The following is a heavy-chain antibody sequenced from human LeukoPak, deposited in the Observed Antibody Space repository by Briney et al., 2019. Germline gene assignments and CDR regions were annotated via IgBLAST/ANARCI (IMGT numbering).Heavy chain of an antibody. D-gene: IGHD2-2*01. CDR3: ARGLVVPAAILIGWFDP. CDR1: GGSFSGYY. J-gene: IGHJ5*02. V-gene: IGHV4-34*01. Sequence: SETLSLTWAVYGGSFSGYYWSWIRQPPEKGLEWIGEINHSGSTNYNPSLKSRVTISVDTSKNQFSLKLSSVTAADTAVYYCARGLVVPAAILIGWFDPWGQGTLVTVSS. CDR2: INHSGST.